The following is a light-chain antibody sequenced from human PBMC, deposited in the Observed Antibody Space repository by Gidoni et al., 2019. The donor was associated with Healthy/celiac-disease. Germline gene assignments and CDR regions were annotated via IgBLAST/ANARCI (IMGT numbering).Light chain of an antibody. J-gene: IGKJ3*01. Sequence: DIQMTQPPSSLSASVGDRVTITCRASQSISSYLNWYQQKPGKAPKLLIYAASSLQSGVPSRFSGCGSGTDFTLTISSLQPEDFATYYCQRSYSTPLPTFGPGTKVDIK. CDR2: AAS. CDR3: QRSYSTPLPT. V-gene: IGKV1-39*01. CDR1: QSISSY.